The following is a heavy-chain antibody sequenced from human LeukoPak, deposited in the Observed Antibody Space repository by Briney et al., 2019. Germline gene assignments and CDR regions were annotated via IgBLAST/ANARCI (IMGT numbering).Heavy chain of an antibody. V-gene: IGHV4-61*09. D-gene: IGHD4-17*01. CDR1: GDSLTSGSRY. J-gene: IGHJ6*04. CDR3: ARCMSELDYGDYAYYYHMDV. Sequence: SETLSLTCTVSGDSLTSGSRYWSWIRQPAGKGLEWIGHFYSSTRTTYNPSLESRVTISGDTARNQFSLKLDSVTAADTAVYFCARCMSELDYGDYAYYYHMDVWGKGTTVTVSS. CDR2: FYSSTRT.